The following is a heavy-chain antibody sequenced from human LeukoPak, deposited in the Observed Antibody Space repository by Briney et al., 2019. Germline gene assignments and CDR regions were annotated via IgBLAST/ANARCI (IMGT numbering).Heavy chain of an antibody. CDR1: GFTVSNNY. D-gene: IGHD6-13*01. V-gene: IGHV3-21*01. CDR2: ISSSSSYI. Sequence: GGSLRLSCAASGFTVSNNYMTWVRQAPGKGLEWVSSISSSSSYIYYADSVKGRFTISRDNAKNSLYLQMNSLRAEDTAVYYCARYTAAAGRDWGQGTLVTVSS. J-gene: IGHJ4*02. CDR3: ARYTAAAGRD.